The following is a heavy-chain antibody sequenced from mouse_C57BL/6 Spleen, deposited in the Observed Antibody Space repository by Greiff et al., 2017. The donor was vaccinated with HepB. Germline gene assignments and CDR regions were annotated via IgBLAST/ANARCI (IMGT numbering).Heavy chain of an antibody. Sequence: EVMLVESGGDLVKPGGSLKLSCAASGFTFSSYGMSWVRQTPDKRLEWVATISSGGSYTYYPDSVKGRFTISRDNAKNTLYLQMSSLKSEDTAMYYCARQENYDYDGDYWGQGTTLTVSS. CDR3: ARQENYDYDGDY. CDR2: ISSGGSYT. J-gene: IGHJ2*01. CDR1: GFTFSSYG. V-gene: IGHV5-6*01. D-gene: IGHD2-4*01.